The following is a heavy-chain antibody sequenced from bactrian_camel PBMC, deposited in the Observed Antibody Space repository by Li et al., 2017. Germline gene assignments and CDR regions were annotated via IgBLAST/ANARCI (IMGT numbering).Heavy chain of an antibody. Sequence: QVQLVESGGGSVQAGGSLRLSCAASGISNGRNCLAWFRQAPGKEREGVAAIYTGYTSGDITYVPDSVKGRFTIARDEARTTVYLQMNSLKPEDTAMYYCAAGRRWYCLSDFRARNFAYWGQGTQVTVS. CDR3: AAGRRWYCLSDFRARNFAY. CDR1: GISNGRNC. CDR2: IYTGYTSGDIT. D-gene: IGHD2*01. V-gene: IGHV3S1*01. J-gene: IGHJ6*01.